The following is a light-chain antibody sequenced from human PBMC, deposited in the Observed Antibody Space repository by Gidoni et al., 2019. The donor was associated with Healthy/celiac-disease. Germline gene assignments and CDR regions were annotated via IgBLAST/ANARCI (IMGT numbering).Light chain of an antibody. Sequence: DIQMTPSPSSLSASVGDRVTITCRASQSISSYLNWYQQKPGKAPKLLIYAASSLQSGVPSRFSGSGSGTDFTLTISSLQPEDFATYYCQQSYSTLGGLTFGGGTKVEIK. J-gene: IGKJ4*01. CDR3: QQSYSTLGGLT. V-gene: IGKV1-39*01. CDR1: QSISSY. CDR2: AAS.